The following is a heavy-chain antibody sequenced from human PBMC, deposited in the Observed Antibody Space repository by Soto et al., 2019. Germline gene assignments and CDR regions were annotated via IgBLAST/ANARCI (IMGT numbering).Heavy chain of an antibody. CDR1: GLSVRNDY. V-gene: IGHV3-53*01. D-gene: IGHD3-10*01. J-gene: IGHJ6*02. Sequence: GGSLRLSCTASGLSVRNDYMSWVRQAPGMGLEWVSVIYNDGTTYYADSVKGRFTLSRDTSKNTLSLQMDSLRAEDTAVYYCVRPLPSGRNYGMDVWGQGTTVTVSS. CDR2: IYNDGTT. CDR3: VRPLPSGRNYGMDV.